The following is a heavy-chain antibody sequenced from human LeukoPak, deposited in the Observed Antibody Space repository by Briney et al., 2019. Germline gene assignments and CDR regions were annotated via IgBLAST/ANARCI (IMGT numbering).Heavy chain of an antibody. CDR1: GFTFSSYA. CDR3: ARDPLATITDPFHFGY. CDR2: ISGSGGST. V-gene: IGHV3-23*01. Sequence: PGGSLRLSCAASGFTFSSYAMSWVRQAPGKGLEWVSAISGSGGSTYYADSVKGRFTISRDNSKNTLYLQMNSLRAEDTAVYYCARDPLATITDPFHFGYWGQGTLVTVSS. J-gene: IGHJ4*02. D-gene: IGHD5-12*01.